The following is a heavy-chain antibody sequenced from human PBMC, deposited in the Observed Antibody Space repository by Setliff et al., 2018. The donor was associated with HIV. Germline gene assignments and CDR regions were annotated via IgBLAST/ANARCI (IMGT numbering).Heavy chain of an antibody. CDR1: GFTFSSYA. Sequence: GGSLRLSCAASGFTFSSYAMHWVRQAPGKGLEWVAVIWFDESNKYYADSVKGRFIISRDNSENTLYLQMNSLRAEDTAVYYCAKGDGDIVATIPHWGQGTLVTVSS. D-gene: IGHD5-12*01. CDR2: IWFDESNK. V-gene: IGHV3-30*02. CDR3: AKGDGDIVATIPH. J-gene: IGHJ4*02.